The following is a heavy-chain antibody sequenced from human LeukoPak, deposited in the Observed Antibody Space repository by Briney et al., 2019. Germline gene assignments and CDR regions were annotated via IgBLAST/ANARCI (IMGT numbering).Heavy chain of an antibody. J-gene: IGHJ4*02. V-gene: IGHV3-53*01. Sequence: GGSLRLSCAASGFTVSSNYMSWVRQAPGKGPEWVSLIYSSGSTYYTDSVKCRFTISRDNSQNTLYLQMHSLSAEDTAVYYCARTFLSGDGYKVGYFDYWGQGTLVTVSS. CDR2: IYSSGST. CDR3: ARTFLSGDGYKVGYFDY. CDR1: GFTVSSNY. D-gene: IGHD5-24*01.